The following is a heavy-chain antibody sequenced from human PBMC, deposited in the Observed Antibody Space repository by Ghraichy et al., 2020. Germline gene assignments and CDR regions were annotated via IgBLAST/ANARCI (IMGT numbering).Heavy chain of an antibody. D-gene: IGHD3-16*01. J-gene: IGHJ4*02. CDR3: ARDGVEDYVWGSHSKN. CDR2: IKQDGSEK. Sequence: GGSLRLSCADSGFSFSSYWMSWVRQAPGKGLEWVANIKQDGSEKNYVDSVKGRFTISRDNAKNSLYLQMNSLRAEDTALYYCARDGVEDYVWGSHSKNWGQGTLVTGSS. V-gene: IGHV3-7*01. CDR1: GFSFSSYW.